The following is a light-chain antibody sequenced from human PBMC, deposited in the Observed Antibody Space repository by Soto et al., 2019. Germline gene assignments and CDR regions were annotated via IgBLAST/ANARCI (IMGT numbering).Light chain of an antibody. Sequence: DIQMTQSPSALSGSVGDRVTITCRASQDISDVLNWYQQKPGKAPKLLIYAASSLQSGVPSRFSGSGSGTDFTLTISSLQPEDFATYYCQQSYSTLSITFGQGTRPEIK. CDR3: QQSYSTLSIT. V-gene: IGKV1-39*01. J-gene: IGKJ5*01. CDR1: QDISDV. CDR2: AAS.